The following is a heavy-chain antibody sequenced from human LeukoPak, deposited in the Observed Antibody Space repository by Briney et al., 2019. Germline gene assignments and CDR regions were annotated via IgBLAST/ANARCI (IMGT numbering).Heavy chain of an antibody. CDR3: ARVLDSAWYSGY. Sequence: PGGSLRLSCTASGFTFKNYRMTWVRQAPGKGLEWVASVNDDGNAIQNVASVKGRCTISRDNAKPSLYLQMNNLRAEDTAVYYCARVLDSAWYSGYWGQGTLVTVSS. J-gene: IGHJ4*02. V-gene: IGHV3-7*01. D-gene: IGHD6-19*01. CDR1: GFTFKNYR. CDR2: VNDDGNAI.